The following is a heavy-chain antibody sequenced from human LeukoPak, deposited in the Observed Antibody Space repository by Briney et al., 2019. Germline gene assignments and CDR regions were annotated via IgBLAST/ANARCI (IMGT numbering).Heavy chain of an antibody. Sequence: ASVEVSCKASGYTFTGYYMHWVRQAPGQGLEWMGWINPNSGGTNYAQKFQGRVTMTRDTSISTAYMELSRLRSDDTAVYYCARDKGAYGHNWFDPWGQGTLVTVSS. V-gene: IGHV1-2*02. CDR2: INPNSGGT. CDR1: GYTFTGYY. D-gene: IGHD4-17*01. J-gene: IGHJ5*02. CDR3: ARDKGAYGHNWFDP.